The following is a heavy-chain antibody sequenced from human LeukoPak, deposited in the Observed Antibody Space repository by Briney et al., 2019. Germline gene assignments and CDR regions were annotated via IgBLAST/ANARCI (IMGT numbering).Heavy chain of an antibody. CDR3: ARGLYDFWSGYNLNWFDP. Sequence: PSETLSLTCAVYGGYFSGYYCSWARQPPGKGLEWIGEINHSGSTNYNPSLKSRVTISVDKSKNQFSLKLSSVTAADTAVYYCARGLYDFWSGYNLNWFDPWGQGTLVTVSS. V-gene: IGHV4-34*01. D-gene: IGHD3-3*01. J-gene: IGHJ5*02. CDR1: GGYFSGYY. CDR2: INHSGST.